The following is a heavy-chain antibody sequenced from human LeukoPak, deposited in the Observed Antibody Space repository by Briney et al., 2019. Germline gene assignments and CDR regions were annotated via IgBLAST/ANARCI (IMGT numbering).Heavy chain of an antibody. CDR1: GFTFSSYS. D-gene: IGHD3-10*01. CDR3: ASHRAWFGELLPTDY. V-gene: IGHV3-21*01. J-gene: IGHJ4*02. CDR2: ISSSSSYI. Sequence: GGSLRLSCAASGFTFSSYSMNWVRQAPGKGLEWVSSISSSSSYIYYADSVKGRFTISRDNAKNSLCLQMNSLRAEDTAVYYCASHRAWFGELLPTDYWGQGTLVTVSS.